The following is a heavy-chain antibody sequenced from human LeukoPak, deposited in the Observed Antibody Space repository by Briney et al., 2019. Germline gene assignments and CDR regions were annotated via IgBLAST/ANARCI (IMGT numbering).Heavy chain of an antibody. D-gene: IGHD3-22*01. Sequence: GGSLRLSCAASGFSFSTYWMNWVRQAPGKGLVWVSRIYSDGSITSYADSVKGRFTISRDNAKNTLHLQMNSLRAEDTAVYFCARGYDSSASRFDPWGQGTLVTVSS. V-gene: IGHV3-74*01. CDR1: GFSFSTYW. CDR2: IYSDGSIT. CDR3: ARGYDSSASRFDP. J-gene: IGHJ5*02.